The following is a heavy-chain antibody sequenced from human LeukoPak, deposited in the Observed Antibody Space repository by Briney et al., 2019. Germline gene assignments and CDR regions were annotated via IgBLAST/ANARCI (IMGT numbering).Heavy chain of an antibody. V-gene: IGHV3-64D*06. CDR2: ISSNGGST. D-gene: IGHD3-3*01. Sequence: GGSLRLSCSASGFTFSSYAMHWVRQAPGKGLEYVSAISSNGGSTYYGDSVKGRFTISRDNSKNTLYLQMGGLRVEDTAVYYCVKESAFYEKWGQGTLVIVSS. J-gene: IGHJ4*02. CDR1: GFTFSSYA. CDR3: VKESAFYEK.